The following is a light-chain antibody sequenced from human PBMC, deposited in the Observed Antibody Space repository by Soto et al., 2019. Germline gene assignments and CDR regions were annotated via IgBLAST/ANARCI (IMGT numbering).Light chain of an antibody. Sequence: EIVLTQSPGTLSLSPGERATLSCRASQTVSSGFLAWYQQKPGQAPRLLIYGTSTRATGIPDRFSGSGSGADFTLTISRLEPEDFAVFYCQQYATSPRTFGQGTKV. J-gene: IGKJ1*01. CDR2: GTS. V-gene: IGKV3-20*01. CDR3: QQYATSPRT. CDR1: QTVSSGF.